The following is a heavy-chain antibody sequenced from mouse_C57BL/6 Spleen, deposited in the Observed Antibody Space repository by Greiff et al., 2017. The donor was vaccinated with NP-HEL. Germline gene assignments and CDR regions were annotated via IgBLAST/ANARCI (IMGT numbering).Heavy chain of an antibody. D-gene: IGHD2-5*01. Sequence: QVQLQQPGAELVKPGASVKLSCKASGYTFTSYWMHWVKQRPGQGLEWIGMIHPNSGSTNYNEKFKSKATLTVDKSSSTAYMQLSSLTSEDSAVYYCARSGYSNYVYFDVWGTGTTVTVSS. CDR3: ARSGYSNYVYFDV. CDR1: GYTFTSYW. V-gene: IGHV1-64*01. CDR2: IHPNSGST. J-gene: IGHJ1*03.